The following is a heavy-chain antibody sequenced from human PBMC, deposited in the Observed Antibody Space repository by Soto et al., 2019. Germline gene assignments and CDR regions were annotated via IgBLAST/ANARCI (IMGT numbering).Heavy chain of an antibody. CDR1: GYSFTSYW. CDR3: ARHRQMGELVFDY. J-gene: IGHJ4*02. Sequence: GEFLKISCKGSGYSFTSYWISRVRQMPGKGLEWMGRIDPSDSYTNYSPSFQGHVTISADKSISTAYLQWSSLKASDTAMYYCARHRQMGELVFDYWGQGTLVTVSS. D-gene: IGHD1-1*01. CDR2: IDPSDSYT. V-gene: IGHV5-10-1*01.